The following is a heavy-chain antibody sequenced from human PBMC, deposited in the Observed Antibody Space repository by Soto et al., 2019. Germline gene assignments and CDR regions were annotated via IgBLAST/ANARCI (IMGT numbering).Heavy chain of an antibody. CDR1: GFTFSRVS. Sequence: GGSLRLSCEASGFTFSRVSVNWVRQVRGKGLEWVASISSGNSATWYDDSAKGRFRISRDNAQKSLFLQMNTLRYEVTTMYYFARVAYSGRGTQVTVS. CDR2: ISSGNSAT. J-gene: IGHJ4*02. CDR3: ARVAY. V-gene: IGHV3-21*01.